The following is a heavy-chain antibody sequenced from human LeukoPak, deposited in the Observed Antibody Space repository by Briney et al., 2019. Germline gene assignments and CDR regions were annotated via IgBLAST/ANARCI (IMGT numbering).Heavy chain of an antibody. V-gene: IGHV1-18*01. Sequence: GASVKVSCKASGYTFTSYGISWVRQAPGQGLEWMGWISAYNGNTNYAQKLQGRVTMTTDTSTSTAYMELRSLRSDDTAVYYCARVPSQRYGLGYYYYYMDVWGKGTTVTVSS. CDR1: GYTFTSYG. D-gene: IGHD4-17*01. CDR2: ISAYNGNT. J-gene: IGHJ6*03. CDR3: ARVPSQRYGLGYYYYYMDV.